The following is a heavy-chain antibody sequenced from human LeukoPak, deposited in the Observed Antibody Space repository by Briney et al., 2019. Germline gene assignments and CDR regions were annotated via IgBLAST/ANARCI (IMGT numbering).Heavy chain of an antibody. CDR2: ISSDGSST. V-gene: IGHV3-74*01. D-gene: IGHD1/OR15-1a*01. Sequence: PGGSLRLSCAASGFTFSTYWMHWVRQAPGKGLVWVSRISSDGSSTLYADSVEGRFSISRDNAKNTLYLQMDSLRAEDTAVYYCARDRWVEHHWFDPWGQGTLVTVSS. CDR3: ARDRWVEHHWFDP. CDR1: GFTFSTYW. J-gene: IGHJ5*02.